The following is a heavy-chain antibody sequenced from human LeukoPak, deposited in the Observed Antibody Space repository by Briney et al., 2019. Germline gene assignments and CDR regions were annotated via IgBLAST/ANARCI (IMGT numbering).Heavy chain of an antibody. CDR2: IYYSGST. D-gene: IGHD3-16*02. Sequence: PSQTLSLICTVSGGSISSGDYYWSWIRQPPGKGLEWIGYIYYSGSTYYNPSLKSRVTISVDTSKNQFSLKLSSVTAADTAVYYCARGGYDYVWGSYRPGPFDYWGQGTLVTVSS. CDR3: ARGGYDYVWGSYRPGPFDY. V-gene: IGHV4-30-4*01. J-gene: IGHJ4*02. CDR1: GGSISSGDYY.